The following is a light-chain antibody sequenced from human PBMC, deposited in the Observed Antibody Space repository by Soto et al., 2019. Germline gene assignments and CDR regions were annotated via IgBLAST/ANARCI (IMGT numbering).Light chain of an antibody. Sequence: EIVLTQSPGTLSLSPGERATLSCRASQTLSINSLAWYQQKPGQAPRLLIYAASTRATDIPERFSGSGSGTDFSLSISSLEPDDCALYYWQQYDASPLTFGPGTTVEIK. CDR1: QTLSINS. J-gene: IGKJ3*01. V-gene: IGKV3-20*01. CDR3: QQYDASPLT. CDR2: AAS.